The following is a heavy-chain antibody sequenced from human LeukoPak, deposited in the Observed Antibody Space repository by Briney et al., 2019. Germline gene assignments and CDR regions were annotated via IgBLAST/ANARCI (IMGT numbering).Heavy chain of an antibody. CDR3: ARQDCYSANCYLEY. CDR1: GYSFSSYW. V-gene: IGHV5-51*01. J-gene: IGHJ4*02. D-gene: IGHD2-2*01. Sequence: GESLKISCKGSGYSFSSYWIGWVRQMPGKGLEWMGIIYPGDSDTRHSPSLQGQVSFSVDKSINTAYLQWSTLEASDTAMYYCARQDCYSANCYLEYWGQGTLVTVSS. CDR2: IYPGDSDT.